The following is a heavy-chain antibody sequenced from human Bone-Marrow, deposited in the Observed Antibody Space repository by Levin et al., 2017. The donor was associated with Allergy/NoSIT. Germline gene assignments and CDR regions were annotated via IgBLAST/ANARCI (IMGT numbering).Heavy chain of an antibody. CDR3: ARSRRAYGDYYDAFDV. Sequence: GESLKISCTASGFTFTSYSMNWVRQAPGKGLEWLSYSTTSGSSIYYADSVRGRFTISRDNAKNSLYLQMDNLRGEDTAMYYCARSRRAYGDYYDAFDVWGQGTSVTVSS. CDR1: GFTFTSYS. D-gene: IGHD4-17*01. J-gene: IGHJ3*01. CDR2: STTSGSSI. V-gene: IGHV3-48*01.